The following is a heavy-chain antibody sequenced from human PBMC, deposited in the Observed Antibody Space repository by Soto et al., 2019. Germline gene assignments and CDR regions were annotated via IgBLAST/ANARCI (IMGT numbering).Heavy chain of an antibody. CDR1: GYTFTSYD. Sequence: ASVKVSCKASGYTFTSYDINWVRQATGQGLEWMGWMNPNSGNIGYAQKFQGRVTMTRNTSISTAYMELSSLRSEDTAVYYCAIRSVVTILLLPLDAFDIWCQGTMVTV. J-gene: IGHJ3*02. CDR2: MNPNSGNI. CDR3: AIRSVVTILLLPLDAFDI. D-gene: IGHD2-21*01. V-gene: IGHV1-8*01.